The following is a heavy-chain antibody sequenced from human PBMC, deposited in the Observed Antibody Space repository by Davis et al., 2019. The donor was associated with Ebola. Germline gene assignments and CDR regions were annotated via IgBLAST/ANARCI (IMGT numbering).Heavy chain of an antibody. J-gene: IGHJ4*02. Sequence: ASVKVSCKASGYTFTSYYMHWVRQAPGQGLEWMGWISTYNGNTNYAQKIQGRITMTTDTSTSTAYMELRSLRSDDTARYYCARDVRGITGPSEYWGQGTLVTVSS. CDR3: ARDVRGITGPSEY. D-gene: IGHD1-1*01. V-gene: IGHV1-18*04. CDR1: GYTFTSYY. CDR2: ISTYNGNT.